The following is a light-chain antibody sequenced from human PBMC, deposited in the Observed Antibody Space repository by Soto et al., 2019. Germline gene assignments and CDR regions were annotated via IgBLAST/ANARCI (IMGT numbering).Light chain of an antibody. CDR3: QQRSNWPPVIT. CDR2: DAS. CDR1: QSFSSY. Sequence: EIVLTQSPGTLSLSPRERATLSCRASQSFSSYLAWYQQKPGQAPRLLIYDASKRATGIPARFSGRGSGTDFTLTISSLEPEDFAVYYCQQRSNWPPVITFGQGTRLEIK. V-gene: IGKV3-11*01. J-gene: IGKJ5*01.